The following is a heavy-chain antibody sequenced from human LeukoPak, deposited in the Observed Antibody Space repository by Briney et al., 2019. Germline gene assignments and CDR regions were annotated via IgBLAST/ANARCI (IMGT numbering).Heavy chain of an antibody. Sequence: GGSLRLSCAASGFSLSSYAMSWVRQAPGKGLEWVSAISSTDAGTYHADSVRGRFTISRDSSKNTLYLQMNSLRAEDAAVYYCAKAPVTSCRGAYCYPFNYWGQGTLVTVSS. J-gene: IGHJ4*02. V-gene: IGHV3-23*01. CDR1: GFSLSSYA. CDR3: AKAPVTSCRGAYCYPFNY. D-gene: IGHD2-21*01. CDR2: ISSTDAGT.